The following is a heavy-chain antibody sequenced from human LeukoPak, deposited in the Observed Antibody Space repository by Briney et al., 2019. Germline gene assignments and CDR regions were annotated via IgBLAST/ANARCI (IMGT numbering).Heavy chain of an antibody. D-gene: IGHD5-18*01. CDR2: ISGGGVGT. CDR1: GFTFSTYA. Sequence: GGSLRLSCAGSGFTFSTYAMRWVRQAQGKGREWVSAISGGGVGTDYADSVKGRFTSSRDNSKNTLYLQRNSLRAEDRAEYYSAKGGYGLNWFDPWGQGTLVTVSS. J-gene: IGHJ5*02. CDR3: AKGGYGLNWFDP. V-gene: IGHV3-23*01.